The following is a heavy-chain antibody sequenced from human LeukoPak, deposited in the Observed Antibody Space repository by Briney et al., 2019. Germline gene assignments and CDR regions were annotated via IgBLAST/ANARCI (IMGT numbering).Heavy chain of an antibody. J-gene: IGHJ6*03. CDR3: ARAIAVAGVGAFGYMDV. D-gene: IGHD1-26*01. Sequence: PSQTLSLTCTVSGGSISSDDYYWSWIRQPPGKGLEWIGYIYYSGSTYYNPSLKSRVTISEDTSKNRFSLKLRSVTAADTAVYYCARAIAVAGVGAFGYMDVWGKGTTVTVSS. CDR1: GGSISSDDYY. CDR2: IYYSGST. V-gene: IGHV4-30-4*08.